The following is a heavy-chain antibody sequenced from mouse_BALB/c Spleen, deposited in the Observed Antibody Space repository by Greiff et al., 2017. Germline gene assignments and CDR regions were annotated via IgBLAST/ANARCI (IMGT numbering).Heavy chain of an antibody. Sequence: QVQLKESGAELAKPGASVKMSCTASGYTFTSYCMHWVNQRPGQGLEWIGYINPSTGYTEYNPKFKDKATLTADKSTSTAYMQLSSLTSEDSAVYYCAPHYYGSSWFAYWGQGTLVTVSA. V-gene: IGHV1-7*01. J-gene: IGHJ3*01. CDR2: INPSTGYT. CDR3: APHYYGSSWFAY. D-gene: IGHD1-1*01. CDR1: GYTFTSYC.